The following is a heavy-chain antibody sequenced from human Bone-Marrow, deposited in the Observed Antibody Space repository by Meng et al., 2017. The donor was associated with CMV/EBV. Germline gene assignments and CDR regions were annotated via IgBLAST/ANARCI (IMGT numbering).Heavy chain of an antibody. D-gene: IGHD3-10*01. CDR1: GGSISSSNW. V-gene: IGHV4-4*02. J-gene: IGHJ6*02. Sequence: GSLRLSCAVSGGSISSSNWWSWVRQPPGKGLEWIGEIYHSGSTNYNPSLKSRVTISVDKSKNQFSLKLSSVTAADTAVYYCARADGSGSSYYYYYGMDVWGQGPTVTVYS. CDR3: ARADGSGSSYYYYYGMDV. CDR2: IYHSGST.